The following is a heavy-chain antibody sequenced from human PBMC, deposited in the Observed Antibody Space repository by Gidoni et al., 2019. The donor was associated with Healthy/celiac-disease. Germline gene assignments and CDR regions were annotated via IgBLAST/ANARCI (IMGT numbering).Heavy chain of an antibody. Sequence: QFQLSQSGAEVTKPRPSVKLSCTASRCTSSSYTISWVRQAPGQGLEWMGRIIPILGIANDAQKFQGRVTITADKSTSTAYMELSSLRSEDTAVYYCARDTRARYYYMDVWGKGTTVTVSS. D-gene: IGHD6-6*01. J-gene: IGHJ6*03. CDR3: ARDTRARYYYMDV. CDR2: IIPILGIA. V-gene: IGHV1-69*08. CDR1: RCTSSSYT.